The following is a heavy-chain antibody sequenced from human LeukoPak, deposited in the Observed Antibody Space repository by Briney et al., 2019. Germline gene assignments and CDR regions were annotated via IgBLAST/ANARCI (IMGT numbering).Heavy chain of an antibody. CDR1: GFTFNSYS. J-gene: IGHJ4*02. CDR2: ISSASGTK. Sequence: GGSLRLSCAASGFTFNSYSMNWVRQAPGKGLEWVSYISSASGTKEYADSVKGRFTISRDNAKNSLFLQMDSLRAEDTAVYYCARDLGVVRDYWGQGTLVTVSS. CDR3: ARDLGVVRDY. D-gene: IGHD2-2*01. V-gene: IGHV3-48*01.